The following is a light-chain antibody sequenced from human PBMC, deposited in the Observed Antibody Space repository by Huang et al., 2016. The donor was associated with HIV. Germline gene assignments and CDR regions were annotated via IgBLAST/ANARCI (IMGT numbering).Light chain of an antibody. J-gene: IGKJ4*01. V-gene: IGKV4-1*01. CDR1: RSLLYRPNMKNY. Sequence: DIVMSQSPDSLAVFLGERATINCKSNRSLLYRPNMKNYLAWYKQRPGQPPNLVIYWASTRESGVPDRFSGSGSGTDFTLTITSLQAEDVAIYYCQQYYSLPLTFGGGTKVEIK. CDR3: QQYYSLPLT. CDR2: WAS.